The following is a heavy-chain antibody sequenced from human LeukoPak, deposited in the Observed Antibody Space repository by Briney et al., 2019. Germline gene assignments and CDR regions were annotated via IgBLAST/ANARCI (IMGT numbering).Heavy chain of an antibody. CDR1: GYTLTELS. CDR3: AREGVGFWSGYYSDY. CDR2: ISAYNGNT. D-gene: IGHD3-3*01. V-gene: IGHV1-18*01. Sequence: GASVTVSCKVSGYTLTELSMHWVRQAPGKGLEWMGWISAYNGNTNYAQKLQGRVTMTTDTSTSTAYMELRSLRSDDTAVYYCAREGVGFWSGYYSDYWGQGTLVTVSS. J-gene: IGHJ4*02.